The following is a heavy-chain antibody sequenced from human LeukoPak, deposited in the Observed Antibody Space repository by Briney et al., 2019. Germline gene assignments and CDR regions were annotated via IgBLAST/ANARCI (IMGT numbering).Heavy chain of an antibody. CDR1: DGSISSNSYY. Sequence: SETLSLTCTVSDGSISSNSYYWGWIRQPPGKGLEWIGSISYSGRTYYNPSLESRVTISVDASKNQFSLELNSVTAADTAVYFCARLRLSGGSFSVGWFDPWGQGIQVTVSS. D-gene: IGHD1-26*01. CDR3: ARLRLSGGSFSVGWFDP. J-gene: IGHJ5*02. V-gene: IGHV4-39*07. CDR2: ISYSGRT.